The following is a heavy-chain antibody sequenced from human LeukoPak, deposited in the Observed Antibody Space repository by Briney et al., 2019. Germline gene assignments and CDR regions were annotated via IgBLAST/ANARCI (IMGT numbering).Heavy chain of an antibody. J-gene: IGHJ1*01. CDR2: IRSKGNSYET. CDR1: GFTFSGSA. D-gene: IGHD3-22*01. CDR3: TRRTYYYDNSGSPTEYFLH. V-gene: IGHV3-73*01. Sequence: PGGSLRLSCAASGFTFSGSAMHWVRQAAGKGLEWVGRIRSKGNSYETAYAASVKGRVTISRDDSKNTAYLQMNSLKTEDTAVYYCTRRTYYYDNSGSPTEYFLHCGQGTLGTVSS.